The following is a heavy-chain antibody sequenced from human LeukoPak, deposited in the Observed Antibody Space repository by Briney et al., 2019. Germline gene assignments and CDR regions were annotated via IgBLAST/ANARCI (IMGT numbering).Heavy chain of an antibody. CDR2: ISYDGSNK. CDR3: AKGRRPRLPTDIDY. Sequence: TGGSLRLSCAASGFTFSSYGMHWVRQAPGKGLEWVAVISYDGSNKYYADSVKGRFTISRDNSKNTLYLQMNSLRAEDTAVYYCAKGRRPRLPTDIDYWGQGTLVTVSS. D-gene: IGHD5-12*01. CDR1: GFTFSSYG. J-gene: IGHJ4*02. V-gene: IGHV3-30*18.